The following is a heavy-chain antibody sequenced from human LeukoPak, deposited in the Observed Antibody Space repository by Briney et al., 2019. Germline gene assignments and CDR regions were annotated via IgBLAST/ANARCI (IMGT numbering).Heavy chain of an antibody. V-gene: IGHV4-59*01. J-gene: IGHJ5*02. CDR2: IYYSGST. Sequence: SETLSLTCTVSGGSISSYYWSWIRQPPGKGLEWIGYIYYSGSTNYNPSLKSRVTISVDTSKNQFSLKLSSVTAADTAVYYCARGLTTFGVVGWFDPWGQGTPVTVSS. CDR3: ARGLTTFGVVGWFDP. CDR1: GGSISSYY. D-gene: IGHD3-3*01.